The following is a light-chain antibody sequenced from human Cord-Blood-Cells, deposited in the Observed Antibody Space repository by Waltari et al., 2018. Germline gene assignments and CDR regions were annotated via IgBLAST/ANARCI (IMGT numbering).Light chain of an antibody. CDR1: SSNIGAGYD. Sequence: QSVLTKPPSVSGAPGQRVTISCTGSSSNIGAGYDVHWYQQLPGTAPKLLIYGNSNRPSGVPDRFSGSKSGTSASLAITGLQAEDEADYYCQSYDSSLNWVFGGGTKLTVL. J-gene: IGLJ3*02. CDR3: QSYDSSLNWV. CDR2: GNS. V-gene: IGLV1-40*01.